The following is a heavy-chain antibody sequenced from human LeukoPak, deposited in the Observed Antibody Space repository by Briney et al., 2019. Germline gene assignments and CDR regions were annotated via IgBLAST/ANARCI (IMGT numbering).Heavy chain of an antibody. CDR3: ARGNYYDSSGSHY. CDR1: GYTFTGYY. Sequence: ASVKVSCKASGYTFTGYYMHWVRQAPGQGLEWMGWINPNSGGTNYAQKFQGRVTMTRDTSISTAYMEPSRLRSDDTAVYYCARGNYYDSSGSHYWGQGTLVTVSS. D-gene: IGHD3-22*01. J-gene: IGHJ4*02. CDR2: INPNSGGT. V-gene: IGHV1-2*02.